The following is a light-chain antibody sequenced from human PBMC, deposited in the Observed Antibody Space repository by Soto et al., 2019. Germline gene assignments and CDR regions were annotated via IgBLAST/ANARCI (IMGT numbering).Light chain of an antibody. CDR2: AAS. CDR3: QQTDSTPCT. J-gene: IGKJ5*01. V-gene: IGKV1-39*01. CDR1: QPISQN. Sequence: DIQMTQSASSLSASVGDRVTITCRASQPISQNLNWSQQRPVKPPNLLIYAASILQRGVPPRFSGGGSGTEFTLTITSLQPEDFATYYCQQTDSTPCTFGQGTRLEIK.